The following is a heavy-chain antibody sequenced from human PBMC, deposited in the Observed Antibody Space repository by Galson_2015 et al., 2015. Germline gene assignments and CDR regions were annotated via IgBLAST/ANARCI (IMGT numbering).Heavy chain of an antibody. V-gene: IGHV3-72*01. D-gene: IGHD3-16*01. CDR3: VRVMHGDAFDI. CDR1: GFNFRAAY. Sequence: SLRLSCAATGFNFRAAYMDWVRQAPGKGLEWVGRIRNEPNGYTTDYAASVQGRLTIARGDSRNSLFLQMNSLQAGDTAVYYCVRVMHGDAFDIWGQGTWVTVSA. J-gene: IGHJ3*02. CDR2: IRNEPNGYTT.